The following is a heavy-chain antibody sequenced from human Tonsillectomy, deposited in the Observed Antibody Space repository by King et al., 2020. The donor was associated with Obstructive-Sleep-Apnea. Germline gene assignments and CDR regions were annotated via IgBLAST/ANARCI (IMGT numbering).Heavy chain of an antibody. D-gene: IGHD3-10*01. CDR2: VYYSGST. J-gene: IGHJ4*02. CDR1: GGSISSSTNY. Sequence: QLQLQESGPGLVKPSETLSLTCTVSGGSISSSTNYWGWIRQPPGKGLEWIGSVYYSGSTYYNPSLKSRVTISVDTSKNQFSLKLSSVTAADTAVYCCARDLRFRDRGIKSNYFDYWGQGTLVTVSS. V-gene: IGHV4-39*07. CDR3: ARDLRFRDRGIKSNYFDY.